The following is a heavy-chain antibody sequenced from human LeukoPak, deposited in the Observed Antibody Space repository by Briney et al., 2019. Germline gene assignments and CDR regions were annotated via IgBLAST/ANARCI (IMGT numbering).Heavy chain of an antibody. D-gene: IGHD3-22*01. V-gene: IGHV1-8*01. CDR2: MNPNSGNT. J-gene: IGHJ4*02. Sequence: ASVTVSCKASGYTFTSYDINWVRQAPGQGLEWMGWMNPNSGNTGYAQKFQGRVTMTRNTSISTAYMELSSLRSEDTAVYYCARGGEKYYYDSSGYYLGYWGQGTLVTVSS. CDR3: ARGGEKYYYDSSGYYLGY. CDR1: GYTFTSYD.